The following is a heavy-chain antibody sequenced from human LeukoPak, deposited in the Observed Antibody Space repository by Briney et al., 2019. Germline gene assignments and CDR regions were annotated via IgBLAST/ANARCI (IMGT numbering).Heavy chain of an antibody. CDR2: IYYSGST. D-gene: IGHD6-13*01. V-gene: IGHV4-39*01. CDR3: ARRVYSSSWFDY. CDR1: GGSISSSSYY. Sequence: PSETLSLTCTVSGGSISSSSYYWGWIRQPPGKGLEWIGSIYYSGSTYYNPSLKSRVTISVDTSKNQFSLKLSSVTAADTAVYYCARRVYSSSWFDYWGQGTLVTVSS. J-gene: IGHJ4*02.